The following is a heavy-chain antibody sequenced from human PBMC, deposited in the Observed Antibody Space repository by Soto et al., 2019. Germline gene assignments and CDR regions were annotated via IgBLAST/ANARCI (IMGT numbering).Heavy chain of an antibody. CDR1: GGSISSSNW. D-gene: IGHD3-10*01. J-gene: IGHJ5*02. V-gene: IGHV4-4*02. CDR2: IYHSGST. Sequence: QVQLQESGPGLVKPSGTLSLTCAVSGGSISSSNWWSWVRQPPGKGLEWIGEIYHSGSTNYNPSLKSRXTXXXXXXXXXFXXXXXXXXXXXTXVYYCAGXXGWAGFDPWGQGTLVTVSS. CDR3: AGXXGWAGFDP.